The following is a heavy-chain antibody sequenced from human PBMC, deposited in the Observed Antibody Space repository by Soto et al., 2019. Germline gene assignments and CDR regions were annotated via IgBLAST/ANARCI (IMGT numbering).Heavy chain of an antibody. CDR2: IYFDGITT. CDR1: GFTFNTHW. J-gene: IGHJ4*02. CDR3: ARGGAMGVDY. Sequence: LRLSCAASGFTFNTHWMHWVRQAPGKGLVWVSRIYFDGITTNYADSVKGRLTVSRDNAKNTVYLHVNTLRDEDTAVYYCARGGAMGVDYWGQGTLVTV. V-gene: IGHV3-74*01. D-gene: IGHD1-26*01.